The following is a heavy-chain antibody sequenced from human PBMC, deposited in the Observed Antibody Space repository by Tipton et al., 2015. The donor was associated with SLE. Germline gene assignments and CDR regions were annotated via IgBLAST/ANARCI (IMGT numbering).Heavy chain of an antibody. V-gene: IGHV4-39*07. J-gene: IGHJ5*02. D-gene: IGHD3-3*01. CDR3: AGDDFWSGREWFDP. Sequence: TLSLTCTVSGGSISSSSYYWGWIRQPPGKGLEWIGSIYTSGSTNYNPSLKSRVTISVDTSKNQFSLKLSSVTAADTAVYYCAGDDFWSGREWFDPWGQGTLVTVSS. CDR2: IYTSGST. CDR1: GGSISSSSYY.